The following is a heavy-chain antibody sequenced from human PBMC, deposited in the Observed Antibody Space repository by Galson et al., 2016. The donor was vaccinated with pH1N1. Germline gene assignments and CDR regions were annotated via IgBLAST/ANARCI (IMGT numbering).Heavy chain of an antibody. CDR1: GFSLSTSGVG. CDR3: AHLGYGDYVGYFDY. D-gene: IGHD4-17*01. J-gene: IGHJ4*02. CDR2: MYWNDDK. V-gene: IGHV2-5*01. Sequence: PALVKPTQTLTLTCTFSGFSLSTSGVGVGWIRQPPGKALEWLAVMYWNDDKRYSPSLKSRLTITKDTSKNQVVLTMTNMDPVDTATYYCAHLGYGDYVGYFDYWGQGTLVTVSS.